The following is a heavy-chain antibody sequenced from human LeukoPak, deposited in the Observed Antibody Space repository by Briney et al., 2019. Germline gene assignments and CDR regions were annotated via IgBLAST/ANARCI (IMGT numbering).Heavy chain of an antibody. V-gene: IGHV3-9*01. J-gene: IGHJ6*02. Sequence: QPGRSLRLSCAASGFTFDDYAMHWVRQAPGKGLEWVSGISWNSGSIGYADSVKGRFTISRDNAKNSLYLQMNSLRAEDTALYYCAKDRDGSTGMDVWGQGTTVTVSS. CDR1: GFTFDDYA. D-gene: IGHD3-10*01. CDR2: ISWNSGSI. CDR3: AKDRDGSTGMDV.